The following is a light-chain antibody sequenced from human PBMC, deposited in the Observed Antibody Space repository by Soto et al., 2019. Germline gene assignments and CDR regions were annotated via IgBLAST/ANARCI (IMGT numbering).Light chain of an antibody. V-gene: IGKV1-39*01. CDR1: QSISSY. CDR3: QQSDSTPT. Sequence: DIQMTHSPSSLSASIGDRVTITCRASQSISSYLNWYQQTPGKAPKLLIYAASSLQSGVPSRFSGSGSGTDFTLTISNLQPEDFATYYCQQSDSTPTFGQGTTGDIK. CDR2: AAS. J-gene: IGKJ2*01.